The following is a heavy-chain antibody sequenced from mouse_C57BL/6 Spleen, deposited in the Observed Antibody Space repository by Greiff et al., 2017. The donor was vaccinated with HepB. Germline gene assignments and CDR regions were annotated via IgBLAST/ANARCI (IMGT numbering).Heavy chain of an antibody. CDR1: GYTFTSYW. CDR3: AIESGSDGSWFAY. J-gene: IGHJ3*01. CDR2: IHPSDSGT. Sequence: QVQLQQPGAELVKPGASVKVSCKASGYTFTSYWMHWVKQRPGQGLEWIGRIHPSDSGTNYNQKFKGKATLTVDKSSSTAYMQLSSLTSEDYAVYYWAIESGSDGSWFAYWGQGTLVTVSA. D-gene: IGHD2-2*01. V-gene: IGHV1-74*01.